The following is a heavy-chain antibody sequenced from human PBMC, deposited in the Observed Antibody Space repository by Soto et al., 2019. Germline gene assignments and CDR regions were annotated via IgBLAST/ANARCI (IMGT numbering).Heavy chain of an antibody. CDR1: GFTFSDYA. CDR3: AKIYLTGNACLRGITDY. J-gene: IGHJ4*02. V-gene: IGHV3-23*01. Sequence: EVQLLESGGGLVQPGGSLRLSCAASGFTFSDYAMSWVRQAPGKGLEWVSAISGSGDSTYYADSVKGRFTISRETSKNTLYLQMNSLRAEDTGVYYCAKIYLTGNACLRGITDYWGQGTLVTVSS. CDR2: ISGSGDST. D-gene: IGHD1-1*01.